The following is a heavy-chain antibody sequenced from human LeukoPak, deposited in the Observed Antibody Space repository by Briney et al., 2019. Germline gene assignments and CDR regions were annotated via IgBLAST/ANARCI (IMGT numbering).Heavy chain of an antibody. D-gene: IGHD3/OR15-3a*01. J-gene: IGHJ4*02. CDR3: AREVRRWTGYALYYFDY. CDR1: GXSISSYY. CDR2: IYYSGST. Sequence: SETLSLTCTVSGXSISSYYWSWIRQPPGKGLEWIGHIYYSGSTNYNPSLKSRVSISVDTSKNQFSLKLSSVTGADTAVYYCAREVRRWTGYALYYFDYWGQGTLVTVSS. V-gene: IGHV4-59*01.